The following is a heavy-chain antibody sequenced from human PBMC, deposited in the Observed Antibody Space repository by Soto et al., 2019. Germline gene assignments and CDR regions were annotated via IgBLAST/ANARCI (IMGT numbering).Heavy chain of an antibody. CDR2: IYSGGST. D-gene: IGHD1-1*01. CDR3: GRDPGDRNGAIV. V-gene: IGHV3-66*01. J-gene: IGHJ6*02. Sequence: EVQVVESGGALVQPGGSLRLSCAASGFTVNSDYMNWVRQAPGKGLEWVSVIYSGGSTFYADSVKGRFTISRDNSKNTLYLQMNSLRVEDTGMYYCGRDPGDRNGAIVWGQGTTVTVSS. CDR1: GFTVNSDY.